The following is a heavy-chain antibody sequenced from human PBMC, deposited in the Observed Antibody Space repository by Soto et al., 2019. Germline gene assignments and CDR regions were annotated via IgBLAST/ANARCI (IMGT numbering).Heavy chain of an antibody. Sequence: GGSLRLSCAASGFTFSSYTMHWVRQAPGKGLEWVSSISSSGTYIYYADSVKGRFTISRDNAKGSLYLQMNSLRAEDTAVYYCARGPSDCSSISCYVFDSWGQGTLVTVSS. J-gene: IGHJ5*01. CDR2: ISSSGTYI. CDR3: ARGPSDCSSISCYVFDS. CDR1: GFTFSSYT. D-gene: IGHD2-2*01. V-gene: IGHV3-21*01.